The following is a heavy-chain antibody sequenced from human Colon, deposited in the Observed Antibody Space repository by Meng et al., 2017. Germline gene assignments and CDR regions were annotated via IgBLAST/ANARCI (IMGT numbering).Heavy chain of an antibody. V-gene: IGHV1-3*01. Sequence: QVQLWQSGADLRNPGASVKVYCKASGYTFSNFVIHWVRQAPGQRLEWVGCIDGGSDKTQYSQRLQGRVTLTRDTSASTAYMELSSLRSEDTAVYFCVRGFDSTSWLFDCWGQGTLVTVSS. J-gene: IGHJ4*02. CDR3: VRGFDSTSWLFDC. D-gene: IGHD5-24*01. CDR1: GYTFSNFV. CDR2: IDGGSDKT.